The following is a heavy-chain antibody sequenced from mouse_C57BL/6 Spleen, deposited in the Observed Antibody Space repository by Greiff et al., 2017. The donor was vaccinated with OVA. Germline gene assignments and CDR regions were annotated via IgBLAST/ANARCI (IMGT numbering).Heavy chain of an antibody. CDR3: ARYRRGYAMDY. V-gene: IGHV1-50*01. D-gene: IGHD2-14*01. J-gene: IGHJ4*01. Sequence: VQLQQPGAELVKPGASVKLSCKASGYTFTSYWMQWVKQRPGQGLEWIGGIDPSDSYTNYNQKFKGKATLTVDTSSSTAYMQLRSLTSEDSAVYYCARYRRGYAMDYWGQGTSVTVSS. CDR1: GYTFTSYW. CDR2: IDPSDSYT.